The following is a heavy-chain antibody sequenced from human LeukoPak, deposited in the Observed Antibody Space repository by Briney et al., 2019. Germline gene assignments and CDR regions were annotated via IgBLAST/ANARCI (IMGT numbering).Heavy chain of an antibody. D-gene: IGHD3-22*01. V-gene: IGHV3-48*03. CDR3: VRLRRNSDRSGYYYYYDY. J-gene: IGHJ4*02. CDR1: GFPFSVYE. CDR2: IGSSGTTR. Sequence: TGGSLRLSCAVSGFPFSVYEMNWVRQAPGKGLEWVSNIGSSGTTRHYADSVKGRFSISRDNAENSLFLQMNSLRVEDTAVYFCVRLRRNSDRSGYYYYYDYWGQGTLVTVSS.